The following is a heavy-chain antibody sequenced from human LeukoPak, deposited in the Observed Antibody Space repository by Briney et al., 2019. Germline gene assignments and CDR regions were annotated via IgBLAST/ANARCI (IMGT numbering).Heavy chain of an antibody. D-gene: IGHD1-26*01. Sequence: SETLSLTCTVSGGSISSSSYYWGWIRQPPGKGLEWIGSIYYSGSTYYNPSLKSRVTISVDTSKNQFSLKLSSVTAADTAVYYCARDMDSGPDFFDCWGLGTLVTVSS. J-gene: IGHJ4*02. CDR1: GGSISSSSYY. CDR2: IYYSGST. CDR3: ARDMDSGPDFFDC. V-gene: IGHV4-39*07.